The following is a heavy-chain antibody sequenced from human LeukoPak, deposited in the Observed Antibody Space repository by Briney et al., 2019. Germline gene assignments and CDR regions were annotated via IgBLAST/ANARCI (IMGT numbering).Heavy chain of an antibody. D-gene: IGHD5-12*01. CDR1: GGSFSGYY. Sequence: KTSETLSLTCAVSGGSFSGYYWTWIRQSPGKGLEWIGEINHSGSTNYNPSLMRRVTMSVDTSKNQFSLNLTAVTAADTAVYYCARARRGYVRLGYWGQGTLVTVSS. CDR3: ARARRGYVRLGY. CDR2: INHSGST. J-gene: IGHJ4*02. V-gene: IGHV4-34*01.